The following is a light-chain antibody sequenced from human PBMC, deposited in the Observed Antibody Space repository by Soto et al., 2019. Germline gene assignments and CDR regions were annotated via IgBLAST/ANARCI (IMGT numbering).Light chain of an antibody. J-gene: IGLJ3*02. CDR2: EVS. CDR3: SSYTNSDTWV. Sequence: QSVLTQPASVSGSPGQSITISCTGSSSDIGGYNYVSWYQQYPGKAPKLMIYEVSNRSSGISNRFSASKSGNTASLTISGLQADDETDYYCSSYTNSDTWVFGGGTKLTVL. V-gene: IGLV2-14*01. CDR1: SSDIGGYNY.